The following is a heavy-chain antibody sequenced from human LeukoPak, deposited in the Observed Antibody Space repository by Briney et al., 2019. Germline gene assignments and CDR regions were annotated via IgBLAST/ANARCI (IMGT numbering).Heavy chain of an antibody. D-gene: IGHD3-22*01. CDR3: ARRAFSSGYYYFDY. CDR1: GDSITNYY. V-gene: IGHV4-59*08. J-gene: IGHJ4*02. Sequence: SETLSLTCTVSGDSITNYYWGWVRQPPGKGLEWIAYFSFGVTTTYNPSLKSRVTISVDTSKNQFSLKLSPVTAADTAVYYCARRAFSSGYYYFDYWGQGTLVTVSS. CDR2: FSFGVTT.